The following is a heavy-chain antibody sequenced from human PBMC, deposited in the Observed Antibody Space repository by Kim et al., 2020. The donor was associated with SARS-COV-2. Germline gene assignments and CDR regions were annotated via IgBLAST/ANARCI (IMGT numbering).Heavy chain of an antibody. D-gene: IGHD1-26*01. CDR3: TRGEGDY. CDR2: SKWSN. J-gene: IGHJ4*02. Sequence: SKWSNDYAVSVKSRITINPDTSKNQFSLHLNSVTPEDTAVYYCTRGEGDYWGQGTLVTVSS. V-gene: IGHV6-1*01.